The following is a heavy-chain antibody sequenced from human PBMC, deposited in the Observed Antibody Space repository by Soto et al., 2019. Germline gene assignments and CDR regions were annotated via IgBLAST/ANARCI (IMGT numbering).Heavy chain of an antibody. V-gene: IGHV1-18*01. CDR1: GYTFTSYG. CDR3: AREICSGCWFDP. J-gene: IGHJ5*02. D-gene: IGHD2-15*01. Sequence: QVQLVQSGAEVKKPGPSVKVSCKASGYTFTSYGISWVRQAPGQGFEWLGWISAYNGNTKYAQKLQGRVTMTTDTSTRTASLELRSLRSDDTAVYYCAREICSGCWFDPWGQRARVTVAP. CDR2: ISAYNGNT.